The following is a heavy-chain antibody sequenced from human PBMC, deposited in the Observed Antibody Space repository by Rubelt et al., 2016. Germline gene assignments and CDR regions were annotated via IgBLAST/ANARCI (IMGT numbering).Heavy chain of an antibody. CDR1: GFTFGDYA. D-gene: IGHD3-16*01. V-gene: IGHV3-49*03. Sequence: EVQLVESGGGLVQPGRSLRLSCTASGFTFGDYAMSWFRQAPGKGLEWVARIKSKTSGGTREYAAPVKGRFTISRDDSTATTYLEMNGLRTEDTAVYYCVADIAEAGVGEFDHWGQGRLVTVSS. J-gene: IGHJ1*01. CDR2: IKSKTSGGTR. CDR3: VADIAEAGVGEFDH.